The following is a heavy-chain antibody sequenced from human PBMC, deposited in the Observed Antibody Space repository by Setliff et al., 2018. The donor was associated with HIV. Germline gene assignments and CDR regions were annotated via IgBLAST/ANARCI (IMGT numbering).Heavy chain of an antibody. CDR2: INISGNT. CDR1: GGSISSYY. Sequence: SETLSLTCTVSGGSISSYYWSWIRQPAGKGLEWIGRINISGNTHYNPSLKSRVTMAVDTSKSQVSLKLTSVTAADTAVYFCAKDAGVTGGLYRYYIDAWGKGTTVTVSS. CDR3: AKDAGVTGGLYRYYIDA. D-gene: IGHD3-9*01. J-gene: IGHJ6*03. V-gene: IGHV4-4*07.